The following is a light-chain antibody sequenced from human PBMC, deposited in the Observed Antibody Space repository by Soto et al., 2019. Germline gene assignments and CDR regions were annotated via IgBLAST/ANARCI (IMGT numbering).Light chain of an antibody. J-gene: IGLJ2*01. Sequence: QSALTQPASVSGSPGQSITISCTGSSSDVGGYDHVSWYQQHPDKAPKIMIYDVSNRPSGVSNRFSGSKSVNTASLTISGLQAEDEADYYCSSYTSSSTLVFGGGTKLTVL. V-gene: IGLV2-14*01. CDR3: SSYTSSSTLV. CDR2: DVS. CDR1: SSDVGGYDH.